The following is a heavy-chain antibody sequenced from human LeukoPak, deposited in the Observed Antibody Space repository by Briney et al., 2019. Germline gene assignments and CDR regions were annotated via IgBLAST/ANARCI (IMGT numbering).Heavy chain of an antibody. Sequence: ASVKVSCKASGYIFTTYGISWVRQAPGQGLEWMGWISAYSGKTNYTQKLQGRVTMTTDTSTSTAYMELRSLRSDDTAVYYCVTVGGTTYFDHWGQGTVVTVSS. D-gene: IGHD1-7*01. CDR1: GYIFTTYG. CDR3: VTVGGTTYFDH. J-gene: IGHJ4*02. CDR2: ISAYSGKT. V-gene: IGHV1-18*01.